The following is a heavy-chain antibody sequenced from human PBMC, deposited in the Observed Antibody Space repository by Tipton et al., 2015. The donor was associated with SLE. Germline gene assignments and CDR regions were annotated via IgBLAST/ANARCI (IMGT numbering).Heavy chain of an antibody. Sequence: TLSLTCSVSGASTSTDNYRWSWIRQPAGKGLEWIGRVFSSGGTNYNPSLQSRLTMSVDTSKNQFSLKLSSVTAADTAVYYCVRGIRGATAPDYWGQGTLVTVSS. CDR2: VFSSGGT. CDR3: VRGIRGATAPDY. D-gene: IGHD1-26*01. V-gene: IGHV4-61*02. CDR1: GASTSTDNYR. J-gene: IGHJ4*02.